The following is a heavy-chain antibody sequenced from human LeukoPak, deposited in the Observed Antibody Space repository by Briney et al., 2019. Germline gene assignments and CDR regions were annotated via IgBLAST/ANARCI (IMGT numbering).Heavy chain of an antibody. V-gene: IGHV4-59*01. Sequence: SETLSLTCTVSGGSITGFFWTWIRQSPGKALEYIGYIYYSGTTDFNPTLKSRVSMSVDTSKNQFFLNFTSVTAADTAIYYCARVGYGSGSWGWFDPWGQGTLVTVRS. CDR2: IYYSGTT. D-gene: IGHD3-10*01. CDR1: GGSITGFF. J-gene: IGHJ5*02. CDR3: ARVGYGSGSWGWFDP.